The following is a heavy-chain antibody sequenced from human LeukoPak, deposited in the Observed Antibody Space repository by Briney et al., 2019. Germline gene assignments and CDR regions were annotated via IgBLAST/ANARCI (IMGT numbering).Heavy chain of an antibody. CDR3: ARDGYNTYDAFDI. CDR1: GYTFTSYA. V-gene: IGHV7-4-1*02. Sequence: ATVKVSCKASGYTFTSYAMNWVRQAPGQGLEWMGWINTNTGNPTYAQGFTGRFVFSLDTSVSTAYPQISSLKAEDTAVYYCARDGYNTYDAFDIWGQGTMVTVSS. J-gene: IGHJ3*02. D-gene: IGHD5-24*01. CDR2: INTNTGNP.